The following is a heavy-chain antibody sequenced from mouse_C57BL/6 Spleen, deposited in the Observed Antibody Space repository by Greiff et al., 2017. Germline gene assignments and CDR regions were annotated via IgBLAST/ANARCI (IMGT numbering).Heavy chain of an antibody. CDR3: SRERDAMDY. CDR2: FDPEDGET. V-gene: IGHV14-2*01. Sequence: VQLKESVAELVQPGASVKLSCTASGFNIKDFYTHWVKPRTEQGLEWIGRFDPEDGETKYAPKFQGKATITADTSSDTAYLQLSSLTSKDTAVYYCSRERDAMDYWGQGNSVTVTS. CDR1: GFNIKDFY. J-gene: IGHJ4*01.